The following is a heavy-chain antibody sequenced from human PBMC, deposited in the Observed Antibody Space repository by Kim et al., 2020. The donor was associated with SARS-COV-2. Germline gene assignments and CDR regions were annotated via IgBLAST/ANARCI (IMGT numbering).Heavy chain of an antibody. CDR1: GFTFSSYS. CDR2: ISSSSSYI. D-gene: IGHD3-10*01. Sequence: GGSLRLSCAASGFTFSSYSMNWVRQAPGKGLEWVSSISSSSSYIYYADSVKGRFTISRGNAKNSLYLQMNSLRAEDTAVYYCARGGVTMVRGVSHRSFDPWGQGTLVTVSS. V-gene: IGHV3-21*01. J-gene: IGHJ5*02. CDR3: ARGGVTMVRGVSHRSFDP.